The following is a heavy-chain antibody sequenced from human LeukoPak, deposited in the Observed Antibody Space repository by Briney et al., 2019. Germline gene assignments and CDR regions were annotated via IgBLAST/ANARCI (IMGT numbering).Heavy chain of an antibody. V-gene: IGHV3-33*08. D-gene: IGHD3-10*01. CDR3: ASRFRVRGVDRYDAFDI. J-gene: IGHJ3*02. CDR2: IWYDGSNK. Sequence: PGGSLRLSCAASGFTFSSYEMNWVRQAPGKGLEWVAVIWYDGSNKYYADSVKGRFTISRDNSKNTLYLQVNSLRAEDTAVYYCASRFRVRGVDRYDAFDIWGQGTMVTVSS. CDR1: GFTFSSYE.